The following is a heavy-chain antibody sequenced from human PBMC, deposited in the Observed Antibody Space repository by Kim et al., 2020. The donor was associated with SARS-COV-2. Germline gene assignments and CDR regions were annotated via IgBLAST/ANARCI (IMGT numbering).Heavy chain of an antibody. Sequence: GGSLRISCVASAFTFKTYAMSWVRQAPGKGLEWVSSIYSDSSGTFYADSVKGRFTISRDNSKSTLYLQMNSLTADDTALYYCARAGLDGHFYVGYFDYWGRGTLVTVSS. V-gene: IGHV3-23*03. D-gene: IGHD3-10*02. J-gene: IGHJ4*02. CDR1: AFTFKTYA. CDR2: IYSDSSGT. CDR3: ARAGLDGHFYVGYFDY.